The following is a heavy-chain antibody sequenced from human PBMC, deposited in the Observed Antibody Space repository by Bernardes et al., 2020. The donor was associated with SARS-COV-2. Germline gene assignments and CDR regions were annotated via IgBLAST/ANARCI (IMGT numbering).Heavy chain of an antibody. CDR1: GGSISSSSYY. CDR3: ARHEYHYETSGYNLFDP. J-gene: IGHJ5*02. Sequence: SETLSLTCTVSGGSISSSSYYWGWIRQPPGKGLEWIASIYYRGTTSYNPSLKSRLTISVDTSKNQFSLKLSSVTAADTAVYYCARHEYHYETSGYNLFDPWGQGTLVTVSS. D-gene: IGHD3-22*01. CDR2: IYYRGTT. V-gene: IGHV4-39*01.